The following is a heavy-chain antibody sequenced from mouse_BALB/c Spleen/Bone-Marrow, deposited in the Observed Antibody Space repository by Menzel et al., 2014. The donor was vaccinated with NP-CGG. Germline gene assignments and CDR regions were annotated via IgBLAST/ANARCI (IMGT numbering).Heavy chain of an antibody. D-gene: IGHD2-4*01. J-gene: IGHJ4*01. Sequence: EVQLQESGPELVKPGASVKMSCKASGYTFTGYAMHWVKQKPGQGLEWIGYINPYNDGTKYNEKFKGKATLTSDKSSSTAYMELSSLTSEDSAVYYCAREGGLRRGDYYTMDYRGHGPSVSGSS. CDR3: AREGGLRRGDYYTMDY. CDR1: GYTFTGYA. V-gene: IGHV1-14*01. CDR2: INPYNDGT.